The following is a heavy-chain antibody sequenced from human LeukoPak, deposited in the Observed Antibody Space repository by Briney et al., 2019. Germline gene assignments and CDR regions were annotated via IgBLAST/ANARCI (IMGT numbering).Heavy chain of an antibody. CDR2: ISTYNGNT. J-gene: IGHJ3*02. CDR3: ARVENYYGSPHAFDI. Sequence: ASVKVSCKASGYTFTSYGISWVRQAPGQGLEWMGWISTYNGNTNYAQKLQGRVTVTTDTSTSTAYMELRGLRSDDTAVYYCARVENYYGSPHAFDIWGQGTMVTVSS. V-gene: IGHV1-18*01. D-gene: IGHD3-10*01. CDR1: GYTFTSYG.